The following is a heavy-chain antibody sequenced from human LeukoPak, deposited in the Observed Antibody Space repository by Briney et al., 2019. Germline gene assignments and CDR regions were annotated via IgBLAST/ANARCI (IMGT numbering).Heavy chain of an antibody. D-gene: IGHD1-26*01. CDR3: ARDRAEWELPSHYYYYMDV. J-gene: IGHJ6*03. V-gene: IGHV4-4*07. CDR1: GGSISSYY. CDR2: IYTSGST. Sequence: PSETLSLTCTVSGGSISSYYWSWIRQPAGKGLEWIGRIYTSGSTNYNPSLKSRVTMSVDTSKNQFALKLSSVTAADTAVYYCARDRAEWELPSHYYYYMDVWGKGTTVTVSS.